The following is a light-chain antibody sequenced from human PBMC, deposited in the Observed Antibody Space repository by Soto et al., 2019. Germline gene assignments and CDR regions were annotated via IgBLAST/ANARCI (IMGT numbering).Light chain of an antibody. CDR2: EVS. CDR1: SSDVGGYNY. J-gene: IGLJ2*01. CDR3: SSFAGNNNLV. V-gene: IGLV2-8*01. Sequence: QSALTQPPSASGSPGQSFTISCTGTSSDVGGYNYVSWYQQHPGKAPKLMISEVSKRPSGVPDRFSGSKSGNTASLTVSGLQAEDEADYYCSSFAGNNNLVFGGGTKVTVL.